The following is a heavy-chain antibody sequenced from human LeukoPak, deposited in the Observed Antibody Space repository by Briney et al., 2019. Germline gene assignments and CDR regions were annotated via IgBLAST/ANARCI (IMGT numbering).Heavy chain of an antibody. CDR1: GFTFSSYS. J-gene: IGHJ4*02. CDR2: ISSSSSTI. Sequence: GGPLRLSCAASGFTFSSYSMNWVRQAPGKGLEWVSYISSSSSTIYYADSVKGRFTISRDNAKNSLYLQMNSLRAEDTAVYYCARGPIVVVPDARGPLDFWGQGTLVTVSS. CDR3: ARGPIVVVPDARGPLDF. D-gene: IGHD2-2*01. V-gene: IGHV3-48*01.